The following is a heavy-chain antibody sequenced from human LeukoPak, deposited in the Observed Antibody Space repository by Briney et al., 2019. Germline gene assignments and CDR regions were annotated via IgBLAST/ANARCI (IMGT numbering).Heavy chain of an antibody. V-gene: IGHV3-13*01. D-gene: IGHD3-3*01. J-gene: IGHJ3*02. CDR1: GFTFSSYD. CDR2: IGTAGDT. Sequence: PGGSLRLSCAASGFTFSSYDMHWVRQATGKGLEWVSAIGTAGDTYYPGSVKGRFTISRENAKNSLYLQMNSLRAGDTAVYYCARGNQYYDFWSGYYTGTDAFDIWGQGTMVTVSS. CDR3: ARGNQYYDFWSGYYTGTDAFDI.